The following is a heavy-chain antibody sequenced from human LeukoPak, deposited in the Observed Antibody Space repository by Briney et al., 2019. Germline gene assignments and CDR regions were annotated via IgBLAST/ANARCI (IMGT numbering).Heavy chain of an antibody. D-gene: IGHD1-26*01. J-gene: IGHJ3*02. Sequence: GGSLRLSCVASGFTFRSYWMSWVRQAPGKGLEWVANINQDGSEKYYVDSVKGRFTISRDNSKNTLYLQMGSLRAEDMAVYYCARSYSGSYLSAFDIWGQGTMVTVSS. CDR3: ARSYSGSYLSAFDI. CDR1: GFTFRSYW. V-gene: IGHV3-7*01. CDR2: INQDGSEK.